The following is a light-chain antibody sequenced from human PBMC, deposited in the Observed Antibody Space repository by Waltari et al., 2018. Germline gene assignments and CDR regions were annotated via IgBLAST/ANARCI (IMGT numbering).Light chain of an antibody. J-gene: IGKJ4*01. CDR2: GAS. CDR3: QQYNNWPPNT. V-gene: IGKV3-15*01. CDR1: QSVSSK. Sequence: ELVMTQSPATLSVSQGERATLSCRASQSVSSKLAWYQQKPGQAPRLPIYGASTRATGIPDRFSGSGSGTEFTLTISSLQSEDFAVYFCQQYNNWPPNTFGGGTKVEI.